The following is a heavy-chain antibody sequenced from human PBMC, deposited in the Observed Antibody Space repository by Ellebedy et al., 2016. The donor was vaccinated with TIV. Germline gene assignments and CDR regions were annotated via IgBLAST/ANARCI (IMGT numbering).Heavy chain of an antibody. CDR2: ISANGGTT. V-gene: IGHV3-23*01. Sequence: GESLKISCAASGFTVSGDYMNWVRQAPGKGLEWVSIISANGGTTYYADSVKGRFTISRDNSKNTLFLQMSSLRAEDTAVYFCARRSTDFAFDSWGQGTLVTVSS. CDR1: GFTVSGDY. CDR3: ARRSTDFAFDS. J-gene: IGHJ4*02. D-gene: IGHD3/OR15-3a*01.